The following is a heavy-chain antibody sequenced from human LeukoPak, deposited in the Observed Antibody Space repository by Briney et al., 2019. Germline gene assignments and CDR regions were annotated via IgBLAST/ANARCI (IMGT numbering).Heavy chain of an antibody. CDR2: IYHSGST. D-gene: IGHD6-13*01. V-gene: IGHV4-4*02. J-gene: IGHJ4*02. CDR3: ARDRRGFMAAAAPGV. Sequence: SGTLSLTCAVSGGSISSSNWWSWVRQPPGKGLEWIGEIYHSGSTNYNPSLKSRVTISVDKSKNQFSLKLSSVTAADTAVYYCARDRRGFMAAAAPGVWGQGTLVTVSS. CDR1: GGSISSSNW.